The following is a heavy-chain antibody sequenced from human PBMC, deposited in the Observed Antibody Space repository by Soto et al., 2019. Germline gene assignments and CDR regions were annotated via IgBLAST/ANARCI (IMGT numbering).Heavy chain of an antibody. V-gene: IGHV1-69*13. D-gene: IGHD3-3*01. CDR3: ARDTIFGVVRPYGMDV. J-gene: IGHJ6*02. Sequence: SVKVSCKASGGTFSSYAISWVRQAPGQGLEWMGGIIPIFGTANYAQKFQGRVTITADESTSTAYMELSSLRSEDTAVYYCARDTIFGVVRPYGMDVWGQGTTVTVSS. CDR1: GGTFSSYA. CDR2: IIPIFGTA.